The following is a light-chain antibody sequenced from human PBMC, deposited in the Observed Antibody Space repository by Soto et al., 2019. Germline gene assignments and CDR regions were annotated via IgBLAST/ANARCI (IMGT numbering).Light chain of an antibody. J-gene: IGKJ1*01. CDR1: QSVSSN. Sequence: EIVMTQSQASLSVSPGERATLSCRASQSVSSNLAWYQQKPGQAPRLLIYGASTRATGIPARFSGSGSGTEFTLTISSLQSEHFVVYYCQQYNKWPWTFGQGTTAEIK. CDR2: GAS. CDR3: QQYNKWPWT. V-gene: IGKV3-15*01.